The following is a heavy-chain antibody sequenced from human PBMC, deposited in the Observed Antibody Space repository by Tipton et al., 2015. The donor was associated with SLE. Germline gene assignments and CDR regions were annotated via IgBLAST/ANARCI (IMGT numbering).Heavy chain of an antibody. CDR1: GDSINSHY. V-gene: IGHV4-4*07. J-gene: IGHJ3*02. CDR3: AEEFDHYDSSYSRGAIDI. Sequence: TLSLTCTVSGDSINSHYWSWIRQPVGKGLQWIGRIYPSGSINYNPSLKSRVTISLDTSKNQLSLRLSSVTAADTAAYYCAEEFDHYDSSYSRGAIDIWGQGTLVTVSS. CDR2: IYPSGSI. D-gene: IGHD3-22*01.